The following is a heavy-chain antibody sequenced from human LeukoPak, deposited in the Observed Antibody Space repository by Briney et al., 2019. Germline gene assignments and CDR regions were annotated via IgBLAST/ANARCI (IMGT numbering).Heavy chain of an antibody. CDR3: ARVTGDSLAFDY. CDR1: GGSISSYY. V-gene: IGHV4-4*07. Sequence: PSETLSPTCTVSGGSISSYYWSWIRQPAGKGLEWIGRIYTRGSTNYNPSLKSRVTMSVDTSKNQFSLKVSSVTAADTAVYYCARVTGDSLAFDYWGQGTLVTVSS. J-gene: IGHJ4*02. D-gene: IGHD7-27*01. CDR2: IYTRGST.